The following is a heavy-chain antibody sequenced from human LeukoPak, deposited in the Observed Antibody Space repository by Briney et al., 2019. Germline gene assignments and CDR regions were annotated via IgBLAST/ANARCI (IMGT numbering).Heavy chain of an antibody. V-gene: IGHV3-30*18. Sequence: GRSLRLSCAASGFTFSSYGMHWVRQAPGKGLEWVAVISYDGSNKYYADSVKGRFTISRDNSKNTLYLQMNSLRAGDTAVYYCAKENIVATHFDYWGQGTLVTVSS. CDR1: GFTFSSYG. J-gene: IGHJ4*02. D-gene: IGHD5-12*01. CDR3: AKENIVATHFDY. CDR2: ISYDGSNK.